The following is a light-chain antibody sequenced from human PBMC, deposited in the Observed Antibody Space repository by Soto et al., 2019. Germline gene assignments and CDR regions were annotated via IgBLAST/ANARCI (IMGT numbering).Light chain of an antibody. V-gene: IGLV1-40*01. CDR1: RSNIGAGYY. J-gene: IGLJ1*01. Sequence: QAVVTQPPSVSGAPGQRVTISCTGSRSNIGAGYYVHWYQQLPGTAPKLLIYGNSNRPSGVPDRFSGSMSGTSASLAITGLQAEDEADYYCQSYDSSLSAYVFATGNKLTVL. CDR2: GNS. CDR3: QSYDSSLSAYV.